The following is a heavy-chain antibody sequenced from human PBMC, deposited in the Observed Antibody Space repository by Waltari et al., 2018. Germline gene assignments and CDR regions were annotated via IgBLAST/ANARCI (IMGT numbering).Heavy chain of an antibody. CDR2: LTWNGGTT. V-gene: IGHV3-20*04. CDR1: GFTFDNHG. CDR3: ARDISYGGFDY. D-gene: IGHD3-16*01. Sequence: EVYLVESGGTVVRPGGSLRLSCTNSGFTFDNHGMNWVRQAPGKGLEWVSGLTWNGGTTFYADSVKGRFTVSRDNAKNSLYLQMNSLTAEDTALYYCARDISYGGFDYWSQGTLVTVSS. J-gene: IGHJ4*02.